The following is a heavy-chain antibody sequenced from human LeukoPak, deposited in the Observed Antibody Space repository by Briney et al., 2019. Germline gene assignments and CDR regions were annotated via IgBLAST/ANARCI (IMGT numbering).Heavy chain of an antibody. D-gene: IGHD3-10*01. CDR2: IYYSGST. V-gene: IGHV4-39*07. J-gene: IGHJ5*02. Sequence: SETLSLTCTVSGGSISSSSYYWGWIRQPPGKGLEWIGSIYYSGSTYYNPSLKSRVTISVDTSKNQFSLKLSSVTAADTAVYYCAGSITVVRGVIITPHWFDPWGQGTLVTVSS. CDR3: AGSITVVRGVIITPHWFDP. CDR1: GGSISSSSYY.